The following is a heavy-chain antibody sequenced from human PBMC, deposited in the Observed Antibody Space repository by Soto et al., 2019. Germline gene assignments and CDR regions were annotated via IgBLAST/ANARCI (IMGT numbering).Heavy chain of an antibody. CDR3: AKPRGGVVDYFDY. CDR1: GFIFKTYA. Sequence: EVQLLGSGGGLVQPGGSLRLSCAASGFIFKTYAMSWVRQAPGKGLEWVSSITSSGGTTYYADSVKGRFTISRDNSKNNLYLQMNSLRAEDTAVYYCAKPRGGVVDYFDYWGQGSLVTVSS. D-gene: IGHD3-3*01. CDR2: ITSSGGTT. V-gene: IGHV3-23*01. J-gene: IGHJ4*02.